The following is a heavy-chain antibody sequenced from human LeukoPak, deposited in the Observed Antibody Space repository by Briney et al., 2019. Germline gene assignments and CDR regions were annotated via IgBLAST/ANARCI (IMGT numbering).Heavy chain of an antibody. CDR1: GFFFSTFW. Sequence: GGSLRVSCVESGFFFSTFWRGWVCEGPREGLERVHSIKHDAIEEHYADSVQGRFTVSRDNGRNSLYLEMKSLRVEDTAVYYCSREFEPWGQGTLVIVSS. CDR3: SREFEP. J-gene: IGHJ5*02. V-gene: IGHV3-7*01. CDR2: IKHDAIEE.